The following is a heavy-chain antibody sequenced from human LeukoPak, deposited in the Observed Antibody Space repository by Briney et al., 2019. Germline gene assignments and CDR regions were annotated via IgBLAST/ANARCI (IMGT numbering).Heavy chain of an antibody. CDR3: AKGFCSSTSSHVDY. CDR2: ISWNSGSI. J-gene: IGHJ4*02. CDR1: GFTFNDYA. V-gene: IGHV3-9*01. D-gene: IGHD2-2*01. Sequence: GGSLRLSCAASGFTFNDYAMNWVRQVPGKGLEWVSGISWNSGSIDYADSVKGRFTISRDNAKNSLYLQMDSLRAEDTAFYYCAKGFCSSTSSHVDYGGRGTLVTVSS.